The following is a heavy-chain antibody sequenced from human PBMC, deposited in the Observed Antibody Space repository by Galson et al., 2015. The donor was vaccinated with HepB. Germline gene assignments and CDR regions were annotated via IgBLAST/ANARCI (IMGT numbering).Heavy chain of an antibody. CDR1: GFTFSSYW. Sequence: SLRLSCAASGFTFSSYWMSWVRQAPAKEPEWVATMNAGGSVKNYVDPVKGRFTISRDNAKNSLFLQMSSLGAEDTATYYCVRESRSRALVDWGQGTVVTVSS. CDR2: MNAGGSVK. J-gene: IGHJ4*02. V-gene: IGHV3-7*01. D-gene: IGHD1-26*01. CDR3: VRESRSRALVD.